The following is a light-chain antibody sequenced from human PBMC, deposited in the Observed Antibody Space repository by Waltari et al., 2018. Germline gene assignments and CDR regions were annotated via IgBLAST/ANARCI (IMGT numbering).Light chain of an antibody. J-gene: IGLJ1*01. CDR3: CSYAGLGTYV. Sequence: QSALTQPASVSGTPVQSITISCTGTTSDVGNYDLVSWYQHHPGKAPTLLICEVIKRPSGVSSRYSGSKSGSKAALTISGLKPEDEADHYCCSYAGLGTYVFGSGTKVTVL. CDR1: TSDVGNYDL. V-gene: IGLV2-23*02. CDR2: EVI.